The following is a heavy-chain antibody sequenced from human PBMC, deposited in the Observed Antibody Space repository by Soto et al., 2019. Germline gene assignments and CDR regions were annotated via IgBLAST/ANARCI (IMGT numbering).Heavy chain of an antibody. J-gene: IGHJ4*02. CDR1: GGSVSSGNYY. D-gene: IGHD3-10*01. CDR3: ARVGGFGATTIDY. Sequence: PSETLSLTCSVSGGSVSSGNYYWIWIRQPPGKGLEWIGYIYYTGSTNYNPSLKSRVTISVDTSKNQFSLKLSSVTAADTAVYYCARVGGFGATTIDYWGQGTLVTVS. CDR2: IYYTGST. V-gene: IGHV4-61*01.